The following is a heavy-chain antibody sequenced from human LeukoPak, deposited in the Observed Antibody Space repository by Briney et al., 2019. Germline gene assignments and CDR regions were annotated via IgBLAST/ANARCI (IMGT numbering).Heavy chain of an antibody. Sequence: SETLSLTCTVSGDSIRSSYWSWIRQPPGKGLEWTGYIYYSGSTNYNPFLKSRVTISVDTSKNQFSLKLSSVTAADTAVYYCARGGCSGGGCYSGGRSWFDPWGQGTLVTVSS. V-gene: IGHV4-59*01. CDR2: IYYSGST. CDR3: ARGGCSGGGCYSGGRSWFDP. D-gene: IGHD2-15*01. CDR1: GDSIRSSY. J-gene: IGHJ5*02.